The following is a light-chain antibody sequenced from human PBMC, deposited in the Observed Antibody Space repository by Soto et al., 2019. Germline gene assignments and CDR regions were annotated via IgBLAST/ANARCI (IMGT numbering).Light chain of an antibody. CDR2: DVY. CDR3: TSYTAISQFYV. Sequence: QSALTQPASVSGSPGQSIAISCIGVRTDGDGHDYVSWYQQHPGQAPQLIIYDVYNRPSGVSDRFSGSKSGNTASLVISGLQAEDEADYFCTSYTAISQFYVFGAVTKVTVL. J-gene: IGLJ1*01. CDR1: RTDGDGHDY. V-gene: IGLV2-14*03.